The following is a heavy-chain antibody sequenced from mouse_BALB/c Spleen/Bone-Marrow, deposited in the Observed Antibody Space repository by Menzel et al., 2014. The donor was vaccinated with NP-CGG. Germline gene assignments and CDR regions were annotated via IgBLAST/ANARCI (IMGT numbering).Heavy chain of an antibody. V-gene: IGHV5-6-5*01. CDR2: ISSGGST. Sequence: EVKLMESGGGLVKPGGSLKLSCAASGFTFSSYAMSWVRQTPEKRLEWVASISSGGSTYYPDSVKGRFTISRDNARNILYLRMSSLRSEDAAMYYCARRGGSGNYAMDYWGQGTSVTVSS. J-gene: IGHJ4*01. D-gene: IGHD1-1*01. CDR1: GFTFSSYA. CDR3: ARRGGSGNYAMDY.